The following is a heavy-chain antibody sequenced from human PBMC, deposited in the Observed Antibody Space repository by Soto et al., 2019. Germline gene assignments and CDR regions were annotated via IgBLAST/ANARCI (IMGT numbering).Heavy chain of an antibody. Sequence: SETLSLTCTVSGDSLSSYYWSWIRQPPGKGLEWIGYINYSGSTHYNPSLECRVTMSVDTSKNQFSLKLSSVTAADTAVYYCARDRDGVDWFDCWGQGTMVTVSS. CDR2: INYSGST. V-gene: IGHV4-59*01. D-gene: IGHD2-8*01. CDR3: ARDRDGVDWFDC. CDR1: GDSLSSYY. J-gene: IGHJ4*02.